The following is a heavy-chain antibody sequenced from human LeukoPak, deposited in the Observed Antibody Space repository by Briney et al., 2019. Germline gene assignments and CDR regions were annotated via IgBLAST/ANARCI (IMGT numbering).Heavy chain of an antibody. Sequence: SETLSLTCTVSGGSISSSSYYWGWIRQPPGKGLEWVGSIYYSGNTYYNPSLKSRVTTSVDTSKNQFSLKLSSVTAADTAVYYCARGDPYYDFWSGYYAQRYYFDYWGQGTLVTVSS. J-gene: IGHJ4*02. CDR3: ARGDPYYDFWSGYYAQRYYFDY. CDR1: GGSISSSSYY. D-gene: IGHD3-3*01. CDR2: IYYSGNT. V-gene: IGHV4-39*01.